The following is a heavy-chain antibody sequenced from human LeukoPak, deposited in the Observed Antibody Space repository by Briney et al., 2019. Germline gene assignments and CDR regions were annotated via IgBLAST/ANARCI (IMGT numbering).Heavy chain of an antibody. J-gene: IGHJ4*02. CDR1: GYTFTGPY. Sequence: ASVKVSCKASGYTFTGPYIQWMRQAPGQGPEWMGWINPNSGGTKYAQKFQGRVTVTRDTSTSTAYMDLSELRADDTATYYCARVEYCTKGVCINYDLWGQGTLVTVSS. CDR3: ARVEYCTKGVCINYDL. D-gene: IGHD2-8*01. V-gene: IGHV1-2*02. CDR2: INPNSGGT.